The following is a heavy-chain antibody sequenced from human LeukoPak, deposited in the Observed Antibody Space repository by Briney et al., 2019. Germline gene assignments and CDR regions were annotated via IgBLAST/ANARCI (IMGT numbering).Heavy chain of an antibody. Sequence: ASVKVSCKASGYTFTSYYMHWVRQAPGQGLEWMGIINSSGGSTSYAQKFQGRVTMTRDTSTSTVYMELSSLRSEDTAVYYCARGSTSDWPLDHWGQGTLVPISS. CDR2: INSSGGST. D-gene: IGHD6-19*01. V-gene: IGHV1-46*01. CDR1: GYTFTSYY. J-gene: IGHJ4*02. CDR3: ARGSTSDWPLDH.